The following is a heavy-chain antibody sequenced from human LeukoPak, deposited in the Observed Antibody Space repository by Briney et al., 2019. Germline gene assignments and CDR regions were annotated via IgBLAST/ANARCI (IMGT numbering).Heavy chain of an antibody. Sequence: GGSLRLSCAASGFTFSVSAMYWVRQASGKGLEWVGRIRNKANNYATAYAASLKGRFTISRDDSKNTAYLQVNNLETEDTAMYYCTYTSSSGAVYWGQGTLVTVSS. CDR3: TYTSSSGAVY. D-gene: IGHD6-6*01. CDR2: IRNKANNYAT. CDR1: GFTFSVSA. V-gene: IGHV3-73*01. J-gene: IGHJ4*02.